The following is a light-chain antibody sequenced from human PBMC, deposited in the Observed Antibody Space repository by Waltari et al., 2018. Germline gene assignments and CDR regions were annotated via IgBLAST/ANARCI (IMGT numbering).Light chain of an antibody. J-gene: IGKJ2*01. CDR2: GAS. Sequence: VLTQSPGTLSSSPGERATLSCRASQSLTKRYLAWYQQKPGQAPRLLIYGASIRAAGIPDRFSGSGSGTDFTLTISRLEPEDFAVYYCQQYGSSVLYTFGQGTKLEIK. V-gene: IGKV3-20*01. CDR3: QQYGSSVLYT. CDR1: QSLTKRY.